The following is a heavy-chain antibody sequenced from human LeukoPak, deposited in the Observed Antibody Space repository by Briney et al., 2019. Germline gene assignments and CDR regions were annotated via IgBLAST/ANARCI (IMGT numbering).Heavy chain of an antibody. D-gene: IGHD5-24*01. CDR3: ARHGVETATITDY. CDR1: GGSISSSSYY. CDR2: IYYSGST. V-gene: IGHV4-39*01. Sequence: PSETLSLTCTVSGGSISSSSYYWGWIRQPPGKGLEWIGSIYYSGSTYYNPSLKSRVTISVDTSKNQFSLKLSSVTAADTAVYYCARHGVETATITDYWGQGTLVTVS. J-gene: IGHJ4*02.